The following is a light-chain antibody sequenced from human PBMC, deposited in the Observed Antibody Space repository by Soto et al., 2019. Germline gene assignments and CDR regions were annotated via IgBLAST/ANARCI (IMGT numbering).Light chain of an antibody. CDR2: DAS. J-gene: IGKJ3*01. CDR3: QHYNSYPFT. Sequence: DIQMTQSPSTLSAPVGDRVTITCRAGQGISTWLAWYQQRPGEAPKVLIYDASSLESGVPSRFSGSGSETEFTLTISSLQPDDFATYYYQHYNSYPFTFCPGTKVDIK. CDR1: QGISTW. V-gene: IGKV1-5*01.